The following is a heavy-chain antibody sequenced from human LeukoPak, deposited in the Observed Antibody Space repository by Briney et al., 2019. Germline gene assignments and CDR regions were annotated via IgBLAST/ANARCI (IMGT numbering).Heavy chain of an antibody. J-gene: IGHJ4*02. CDR1: GGSISSYY. D-gene: IGHD4-11*01. CDR3: ARAGRVFSDCSNYESGLWLDY. V-gene: IGHV4-4*07. Sequence: PSETLSLTCTVSGGSISSYYWSWIRQPAGKGLEWIGRIYTSGSTNYNPSLKSRVTMSVDTSKNQFSLKLSSVTAADTAVYYCARAGRVFSDCSNYESGLWLDYWGQGTLVTVSS. CDR2: IYTSGST.